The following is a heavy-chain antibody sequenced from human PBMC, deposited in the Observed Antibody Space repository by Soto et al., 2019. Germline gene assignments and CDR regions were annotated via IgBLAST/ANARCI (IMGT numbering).Heavy chain of an antibody. J-gene: IGHJ6*02. V-gene: IGHV1-58*01. CDR1: GFTFTSSA. D-gene: IGHD1-7*01. Sequence: SVKVSCKASGFTFTSSAVQWVRQARGQRLEWIGWIVVGSGNTNYAQKFQERVTITRDMPTSTAYMELSSLRSEDTAVYYCAAPSITGTTRYYYYGMDVWGQGTTVTVSS. CDR2: IVVGSGNT. CDR3: AAPSITGTTRYYYYGMDV.